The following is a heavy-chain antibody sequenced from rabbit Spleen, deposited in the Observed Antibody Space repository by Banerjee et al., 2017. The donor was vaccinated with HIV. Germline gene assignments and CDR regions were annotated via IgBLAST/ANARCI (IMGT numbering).Heavy chain of an antibody. Sequence: EESGGDLVKPEGSLTLTCTASGFSFSSSYWICWVRQAPLEWIGCIYTGIGSTYYANWAKGRFTISKTSSTTVTLQMTSLTAADTATYFCARRDFASTSDYDLWGPGTLVTVS. CDR2: IYTGIGST. D-gene: IGHD1-1*01. V-gene: IGHV1S45*01. J-gene: IGHJ4*01. CDR1: GFSFSSSYW. CDR3: ARRDFASTSDYDL.